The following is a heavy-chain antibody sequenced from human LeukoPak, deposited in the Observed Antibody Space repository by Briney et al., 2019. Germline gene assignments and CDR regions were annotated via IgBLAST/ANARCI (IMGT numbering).Heavy chain of an antibody. V-gene: IGHV3-30*18. CDR3: AKSIATREYFFGY. J-gene: IGHJ4*02. CDR2: ISYDGSNK. D-gene: IGHD1-26*01. Sequence: PGRSLRLSCEVSGFTFSSNGMHWVRQAPGKGLEWVAVISYDGSNKYYGDSVKGRFTISRDNSKNTLYLQMNSLRAEDTAVYYCAKSIATREYFFGYWGQGTLVTVSS. CDR1: GFTFSSNG.